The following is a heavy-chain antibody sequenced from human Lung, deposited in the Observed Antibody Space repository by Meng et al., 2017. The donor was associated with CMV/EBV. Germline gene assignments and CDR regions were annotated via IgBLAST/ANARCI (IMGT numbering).Heavy chain of an antibody. CDR3: LRRSGGSV. J-gene: IGHJ1*01. CDR1: GDSITNHTW. CDR2: IPHRGSS. V-gene: IGHV4-4*02. D-gene: IGHD3-10*01. Sequence: QMQSRESCPALVKPSETLSLTCAVSGDSITNHTWWAWVRQPPGKGLEWIGEIPHRGSSAYNPSLKSRVSMSIDKSKNQFSLKLTSVTAADTAVYHCLRRSGGSVWGQGTLVTVSS.